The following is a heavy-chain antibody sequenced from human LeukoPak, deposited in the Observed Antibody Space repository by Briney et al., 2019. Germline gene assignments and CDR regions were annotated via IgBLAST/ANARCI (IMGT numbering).Heavy chain of an antibody. CDR1: GFTFDDYA. V-gene: IGHV3-9*01. D-gene: IGHD3-16*01. CDR2: ISWNSGSI. CDR3: AKDIAGRVLYYFDY. J-gene: IGHJ4*02. Sequence: PGRSLRLSCAASGFTFDDYAMHWVRQAPGKGLEWVSGISWNSGSIGYADSVKGRFTISRDNAKNSLYLQMNSLRAEDTALYYCAKDIAGRVLYYFDYWGQGTLVTVSS.